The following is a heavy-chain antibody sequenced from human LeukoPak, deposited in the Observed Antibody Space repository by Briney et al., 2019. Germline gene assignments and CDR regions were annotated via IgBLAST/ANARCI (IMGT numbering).Heavy chain of an antibody. D-gene: IGHD3-3*01. CDR1: GFTVSSNY. Sequence: GGSLRLSCAASGFTVSSNYMSWVRQAPGKGLEWVSVIYSGGSTYYADSVKGRFTISRDNSKNTLYLQMNSLRAEDTAVYYCARSPRWSGYDYWGQGTLVTVSS. V-gene: IGHV3-53*01. J-gene: IGHJ4*02. CDR3: ARSPRWSGYDY. CDR2: IYSGGST.